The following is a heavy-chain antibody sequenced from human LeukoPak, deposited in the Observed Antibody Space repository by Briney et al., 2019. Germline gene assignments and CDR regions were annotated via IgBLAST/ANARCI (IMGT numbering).Heavy chain of an antibody. V-gene: IGHV4-39*01. CDR3: ARAQGGAAAGIVGMDV. D-gene: IGHD6-13*01. J-gene: IGHJ6*02. CDR1: GGSISGSSYY. Sequence: SETLSLTCTVSGGSISGSSYYWGWIRQPPGKGLEWIGSIYYSGSTYYNPSLKSRVTISVDTSKNQFSLQLNSVTPEDTAVYYCARAQGGAAAGIVGMDVWGQGTTVTVSS. CDR2: IYYSGST.